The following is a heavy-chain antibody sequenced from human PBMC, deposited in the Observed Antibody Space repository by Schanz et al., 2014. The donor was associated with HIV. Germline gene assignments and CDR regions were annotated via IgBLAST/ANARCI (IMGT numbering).Heavy chain of an antibody. CDR2: ISWNSDTI. Sequence: EVQLVESGGGLVQPGRSLRLSCAASGFTFDDYAMHWVRQAPGKGLEWVSGISWNSDTIGYGDSVKGRFTISRDNAKNSLYLQMNSLRAEDTAVYYCAKRGPAAWDYFASWGQGTLVTVSS. J-gene: IGHJ5*01. V-gene: IGHV3-9*01. CDR1: GFTFDDYA. CDR3: AKRGPAAWDYFAS. D-gene: IGHD1-26*01.